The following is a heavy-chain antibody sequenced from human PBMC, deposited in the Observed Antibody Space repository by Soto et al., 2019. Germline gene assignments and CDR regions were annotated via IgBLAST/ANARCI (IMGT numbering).Heavy chain of an antibody. CDR3: ARVVTVTLDY. V-gene: IGHV4-59*01. Sequence: SETLSLTCSVSGGSITSYYWTWIRQPPGKGLEWIGYIYHSGTTVYNPSLKSRVTMSVDTSKNQFSLELKSLTAADTAVYYCARVVTVTLDYWGQGAPVTVSS. J-gene: IGHJ4*02. CDR2: IYHSGTT. CDR1: GGSITSYY. D-gene: IGHD4-17*01.